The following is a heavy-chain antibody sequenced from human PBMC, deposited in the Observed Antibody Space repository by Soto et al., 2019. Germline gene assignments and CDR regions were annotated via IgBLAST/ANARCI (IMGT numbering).Heavy chain of an antibody. V-gene: IGHV4-59*01. CDR3: ARGEDAFFYYGLDV. CDR1: GGSITSSY. CDR2: IYDTGISGYTPST. J-gene: IGHJ6*02. Sequence: SETLSLTCTVSGGSITSSYWSWIRRPPGKGLEWIAYIYDTGISGYTPSTSHNPSLKSRVTMSVDTSKSQFSLKLTSVTAADTAVYYCARGEDAFFYYGLDVWGQGITVTVSS.